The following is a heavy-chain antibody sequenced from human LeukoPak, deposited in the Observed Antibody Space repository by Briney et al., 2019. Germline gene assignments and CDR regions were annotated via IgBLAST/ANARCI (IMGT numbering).Heavy chain of an antibody. Sequence: GGSLRLSCAASGFTFSNYWMTWVRQAPGKGLEWVSSISSSSSYIYYADSVKGRFTISRDNAKNSLYLQMNSLRAGDTAVYYCARSNLPISGYYYYWGQGTLVTVSS. CDR2: ISSSSSYI. J-gene: IGHJ4*02. V-gene: IGHV3-21*01. CDR1: GFTFSNYW. D-gene: IGHD3-22*01. CDR3: ARSNLPISGYYYY.